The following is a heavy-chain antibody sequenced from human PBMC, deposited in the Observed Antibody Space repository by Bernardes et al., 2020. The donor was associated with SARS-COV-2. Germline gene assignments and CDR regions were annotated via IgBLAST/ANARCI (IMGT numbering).Heavy chain of an antibody. CDR3: ARDLYCSGKAEDTCPSGQDH. J-gene: IGHJ4*02. CDR2: ISASRGYT. D-gene: IGHD6-19*01. V-gene: IGHV1-18*04. CDR1: GYTFSNHG. Sequence: ASVKVSCKASGYTFSNHGITWVRQAPGQGLEWLGWISASRGYTDYAQKFQGRLTLTRDTSTTTAYLQMSGLRSDDTAIYYCARDLYCSGKAEDTCPSGQDHWGQGTLVTVSS.